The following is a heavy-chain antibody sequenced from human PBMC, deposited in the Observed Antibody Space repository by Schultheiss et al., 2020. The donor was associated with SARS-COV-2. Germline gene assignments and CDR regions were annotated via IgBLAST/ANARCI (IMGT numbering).Heavy chain of an antibody. CDR3: AGDERDGYNNYGMDV. V-gene: IGHV3-9*01. D-gene: IGHD5-24*01. J-gene: IGHJ6*02. CDR2: INSDWSTI. CDR1: GFTFDDYA. Sequence: SLKISCAASGFTFDDYAMHWVRQAPGKGLEWVSGINSDWSTIGYAVSVKGRFTISRVNTKNTLYLQMKNLKAEDTDVYYCAGDERDGYNNYGMDVWGQGTTVTVSS.